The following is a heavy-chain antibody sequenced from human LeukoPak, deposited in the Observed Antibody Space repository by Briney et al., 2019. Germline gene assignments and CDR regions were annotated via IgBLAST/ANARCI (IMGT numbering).Heavy chain of an antibody. V-gene: IGHV3-21*01. D-gene: IGHD2-15*01. CDR3: ASELGYCSGGSCYGYYYMDV. CDR1: GFTFSRTW. CDR2: ISSSSSYI. Sequence: GGSLRLSCAASGFTFSRTWMHWVRQAPGKGLEWVSSISSSSSYIYYADSVKGRFTISRDNAKNSLYLQMNSLRAEDTAVYYCASELGYCSGGSCYGYYYMDVWGKGTTVTVSS. J-gene: IGHJ6*03.